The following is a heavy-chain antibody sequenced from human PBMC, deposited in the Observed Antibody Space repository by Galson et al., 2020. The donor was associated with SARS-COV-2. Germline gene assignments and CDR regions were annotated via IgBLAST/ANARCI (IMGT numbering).Heavy chain of an antibody. D-gene: IGHD1-1*01. CDR2: IGVSGADT. V-gene: IGHV3-23*01. CDR3: AKDLGTGAGFNYHYYYMDV. Sequence: GESLKISCAASGSTFRFFGMNWVRQAPGKGLELVSTIGVSGADTYYADSVKGRFTISRDNSKNRLYLQMNSLRAEDTAVYYCAKDLGTGAGFNYHYYYMDVWGKGTTVTVSS. J-gene: IGHJ6*03. CDR1: GSTFRFFG.